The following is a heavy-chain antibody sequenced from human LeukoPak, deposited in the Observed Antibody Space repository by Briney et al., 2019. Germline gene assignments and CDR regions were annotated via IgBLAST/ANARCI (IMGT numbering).Heavy chain of an antibody. Sequence: GGSLRLSCAASGFTFSSYSMNWVRQAPGKGLEWVSYISSSSSTIYYADSVKGRFTISRDNAKNSLYLQMNSLRAEDTAVYYCAKTPGIAVAGTGPYFDYWGQGTLVTVSS. CDR3: AKTPGIAVAGTGPYFDY. CDR1: GFTFSSYS. J-gene: IGHJ4*02. CDR2: ISSSSSTI. D-gene: IGHD6-19*01. V-gene: IGHV3-48*01.